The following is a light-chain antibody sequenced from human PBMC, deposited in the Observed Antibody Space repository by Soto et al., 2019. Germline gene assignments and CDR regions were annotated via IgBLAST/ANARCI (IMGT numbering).Light chain of an antibody. CDR1: SGHSSYA. CDR2: INSDGSH. CDR3: QTWGTGIRV. V-gene: IGLV4-69*01. Sequence: PVLTQAPSASASLGASVKLTCTLSSGHSSYAIAWHQLQPEKGPRYLMKINSDGSHNKGDGIPDRFSGSSSGADRYLTISSLQSEDEADYYCQTWGTGIRVFGTGTKVTVL. J-gene: IGLJ1*01.